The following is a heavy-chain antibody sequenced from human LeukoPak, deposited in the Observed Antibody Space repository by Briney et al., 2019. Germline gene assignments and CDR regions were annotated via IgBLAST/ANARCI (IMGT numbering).Heavy chain of an antibody. Sequence: SETLSLTCTVSGDSISRSGYYWGWIRQPPGKGLEWIGNIYYTGSTYYNSSLKSRITISVDTSKNQFSLTLSSVTAADTAVYYCARVPYYFEISGFSFDVWGRGTLVTLSS. J-gene: IGHJ2*01. V-gene: IGHV4-39*01. CDR1: GDSISRSGYY. CDR2: IYYTGST. D-gene: IGHD3-22*01. CDR3: ARVPYYFEISGFSFDV.